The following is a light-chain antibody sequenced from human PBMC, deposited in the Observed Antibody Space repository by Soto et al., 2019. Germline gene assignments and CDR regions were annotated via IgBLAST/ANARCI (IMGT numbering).Light chain of an antibody. V-gene: IGKV3-15*01. J-gene: IGKJ5*01. CDR3: QQYNKWPIT. CDR1: QNVNNL. CDR2: GAS. Sequence: IVLTQSPASLSVSPGEGATLSCRASQNVNNLLAWYQQKPGRPPRLLISGASTRATGIPARFSGSGSGTEFTLSISSLQSEDFAVYYCQQYNKWPITFGLGTRLE.